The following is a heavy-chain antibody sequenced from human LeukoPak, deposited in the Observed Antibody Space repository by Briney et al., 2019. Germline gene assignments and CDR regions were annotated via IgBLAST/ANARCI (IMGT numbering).Heavy chain of an antibody. CDR1: GFTFASYS. J-gene: IGHJ4*02. Sequence: GGSLRLSCAASGFTFASYSMSWVRQAPGKGLEWVSSISGDSTYIYNAGSVKGRITISRDNAQASLYLQMISLRADDTAVYYCARVSGRLERQSDLDYWGQGTLVIVSS. CDR2: ISGDSTYI. CDR3: ARVSGRLERQSDLDY. V-gene: IGHV3-21*01. D-gene: IGHD1-1*01.